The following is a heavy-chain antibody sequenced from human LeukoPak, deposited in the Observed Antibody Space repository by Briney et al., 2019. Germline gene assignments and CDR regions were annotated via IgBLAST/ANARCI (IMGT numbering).Heavy chain of an antibody. V-gene: IGHV4-59*08. CDR3: VSRKWLLLPSVDY. Sequence: PSETLSLTCTVSGGSISSYYWSWIRQPPGKGLEGIGYIYYSGSTNYNPSLKSRVTISVDTSKNQFSLKLSSVTAADTAVYYCVSRKWLLLPSVDYWGQGTLVTVSS. D-gene: IGHD3-22*01. CDR2: IYYSGST. J-gene: IGHJ4*02. CDR1: GGSISSYY.